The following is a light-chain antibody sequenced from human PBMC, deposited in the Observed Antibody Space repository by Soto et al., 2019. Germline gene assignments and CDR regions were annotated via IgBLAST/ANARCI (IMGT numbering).Light chain of an antibody. CDR1: QSVSSGY. CDR2: GAS. J-gene: IGKJ5*01. Sequence: EIVLTQSPTTLSLSPGCRSTFPCRASQSVSSGYLAWYQQKPGQAPRLXIYGASTRATGIPDRFSGSGSGTDFTLTISRLEPEDFAVYYCQQYSSSPSITFGQGTRLEIK. V-gene: IGKV3-20*01. CDR3: QQYSSSPSIT.